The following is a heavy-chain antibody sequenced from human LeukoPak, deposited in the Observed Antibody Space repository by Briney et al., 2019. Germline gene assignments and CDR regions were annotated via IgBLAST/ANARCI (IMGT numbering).Heavy chain of an antibody. D-gene: IGHD2-15*01. CDR3: ARGGRRTIDY. J-gene: IGHJ4*02. Sequence: PSETLSLTCTVSGGSISSYYWSWIRQPPGKGLEWIGYIYYSGSTNYNPSLKSRVTISVDTSKNQFSLKLSSVTAADTAVYYCARGGRRTIDYWGQGTLVTVSS. V-gene: IGHV4-59*01. CDR1: GGSISSYY. CDR2: IYYSGST.